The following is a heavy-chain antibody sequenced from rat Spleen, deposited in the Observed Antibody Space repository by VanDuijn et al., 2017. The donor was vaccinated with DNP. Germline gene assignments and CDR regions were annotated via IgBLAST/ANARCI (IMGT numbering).Heavy chain of an antibody. D-gene: IGHD4-1*01. CDR2: INPDGAST. V-gene: IGHV5-58*01. Sequence: EVQLVETGGGSVQPGRSLKLSCVASGFTFNTYWMFWVRQAPGKGLEWVASINPDGASTSYLDSVKGRFTISRDHAKNTLYLRLNSLRSEDTATYYCASGFGWFAYWGQGTLVTVSS. CDR3: ASGFGWFAY. CDR1: GFTFNTYW. J-gene: IGHJ3*01.